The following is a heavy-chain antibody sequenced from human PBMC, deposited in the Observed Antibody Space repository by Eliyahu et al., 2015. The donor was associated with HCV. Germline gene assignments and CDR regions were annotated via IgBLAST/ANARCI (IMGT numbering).Heavy chain of an antibody. D-gene: IGHD6-19*01. J-gene: IGHJ4*02. Sequence: QVQLQESGPGLVKPSQTLSLXCTXXGGSXSSGSHYWXLXRQPAGKGLEWIGRIYPSGGTNYNPSLKSRVTISVDTSKNQFSLKLSSVTAADTAVYYCASVAYSSGANDNWGQGTLVTVSS. CDR1: GGSXSSGSHY. V-gene: IGHV4-61*02. CDR2: IYPSGGT. CDR3: ASVAYSSGANDN.